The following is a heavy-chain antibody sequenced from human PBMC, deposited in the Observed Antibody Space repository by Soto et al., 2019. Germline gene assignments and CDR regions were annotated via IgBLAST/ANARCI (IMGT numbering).Heavy chain of an antibody. V-gene: IGHV2-26*01. CDR1: GFSLSNARMG. J-gene: IGHJ5*02. D-gene: IGHD3-10*01. CDR2: IFSNDEK. Sequence: SGPTLVNPTETLTLTCTVSGFSLSNARMGVSWIRQPPGKALEWLAHIFSNDEKSYSTSLKSRLTISKDTSKSQVVLTMTNMDPVGTATYYCARIRPGVNWFDPWGQGTLVTVSS. CDR3: ARIRPGVNWFDP.